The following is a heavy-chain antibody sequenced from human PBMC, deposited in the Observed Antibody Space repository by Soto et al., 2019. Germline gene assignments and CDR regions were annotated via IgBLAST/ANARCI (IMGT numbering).Heavy chain of an antibody. CDR2: FDPEDGEK. J-gene: IGHJ4*02. D-gene: IGHD3-9*01. V-gene: IGHV1-24*01. CDR1: GYTLTELF. CDR3: ATAGTYDILTGYYFYY. Sequence: ASVKVSCKVSGYTLTELFMHWVRQAPGKGLEWMGGFDPEDGEKIYAQKFQGGVTMTGDTSTDTAYMELSSLRSEDTAVYYCATAGTYDILTGYYFYYWGQGTLVTVSS.